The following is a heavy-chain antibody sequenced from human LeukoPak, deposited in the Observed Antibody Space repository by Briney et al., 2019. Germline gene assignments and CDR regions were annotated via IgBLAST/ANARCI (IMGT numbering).Heavy chain of an antibody. CDR1: GGSISTTYYY. V-gene: IGHV4-61*05. Sequence: SETLSLTCTVSGGSISTTYYYWGWIRQPPGKGLEWIGYIYYSGSTNYNPSLKSRVTISVDTSKNQFSLKLSSVTAADTAVYYCASITESGSDYWGQGTLVTVSS. D-gene: IGHD1-26*01. CDR2: IYYSGST. J-gene: IGHJ4*02. CDR3: ASITESGSDY.